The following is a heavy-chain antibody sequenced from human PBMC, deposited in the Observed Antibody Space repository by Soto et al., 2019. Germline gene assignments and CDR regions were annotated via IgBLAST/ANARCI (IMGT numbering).Heavy chain of an antibody. CDR3: ARGAPVVNDY. J-gene: IGHJ4*02. Sequence: PSETLSLTCTVSGVSISSYYWSWIRQPPGKGLEWIGYIYYSGSTNYNPSLKSRVTISVDTSKNQFSLKLSSVTAADTAVYYCARGAPVVNDYWGQGTLVTVS. CDR1: GVSISSYY. D-gene: IGHD3-22*01. V-gene: IGHV4-59*08. CDR2: IYYSGST.